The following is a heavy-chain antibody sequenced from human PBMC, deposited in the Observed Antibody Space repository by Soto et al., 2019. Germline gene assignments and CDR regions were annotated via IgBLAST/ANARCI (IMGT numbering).Heavy chain of an antibody. CDR2: INHSGST. J-gene: IGHJ6*03. CDR3: ARGFKAVTSQVYYYMDV. CDR1: GGSFSGYY. D-gene: IGHD4-4*01. Sequence: PSETLSLTCAVYGGSFSGYYWSWIRQPPGKGLEWIGEINHSGSTNYNPSLKSRVTISVDTSKNQFSLKLSSVTAADTAVYYCARGFKAVTSQVYYYMDVWGKGTTVTVSS. V-gene: IGHV4-34*01.